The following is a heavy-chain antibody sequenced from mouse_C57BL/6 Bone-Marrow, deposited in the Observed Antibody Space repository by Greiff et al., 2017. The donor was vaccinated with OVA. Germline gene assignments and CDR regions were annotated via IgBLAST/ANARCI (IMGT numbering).Heavy chain of an antibody. CDR1: GYTFTSYW. V-gene: IGHV1-61*01. J-gene: IGHJ4*01. CDR2: IYPSDSET. D-gene: IGHD2-2*01. CDR3: ARAGGTVLWLRRGAMDY. Sequence: VQLQQPGAELVRPGSSVKLSCKASGYTFTSYWMDWVKQRPGQGLEWIGNIYPSDSETHYNHKFKDKATLTVDKSSSTAYMQLSSLTCEASAVYYCARAGGTVLWLRRGAMDYWGQGTSATVTS.